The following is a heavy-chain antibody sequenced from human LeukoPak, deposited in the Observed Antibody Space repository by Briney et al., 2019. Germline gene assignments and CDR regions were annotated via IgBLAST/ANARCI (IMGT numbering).Heavy chain of an antibody. Sequence: GGSLRLSCAASGFTFSSYAMPWVRQAPGKGLEWVAVISYDGSNKYYADSVKGRFTISRDNSKNTLYLQMNSLRAEDTAVYYCATIPDYGGNPGGFDYWGQGTLVTVSS. D-gene: IGHD4-23*01. V-gene: IGHV3-30-3*01. CDR2: ISYDGSNK. CDR3: ATIPDYGGNPGGFDY. CDR1: GFTFSSYA. J-gene: IGHJ4*02.